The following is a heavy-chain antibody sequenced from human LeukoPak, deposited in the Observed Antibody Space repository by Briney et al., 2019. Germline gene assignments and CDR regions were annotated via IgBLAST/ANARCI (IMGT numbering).Heavy chain of an antibody. J-gene: IGHJ6*02. CDR2: IYSSGST. CDR1: GXSISNYY. V-gene: IGHV4-4*07. Sequence: SQTLSLTCTVSGXSISNYYGSWIRQPAGKGLEWLGRIYSSGSTNYNPSLKSRVTLSVDTSKNQLSLNLSSVTGADTAVYYCAGSEVYYYGVDVWGQGTTVTVSS. CDR3: AGSEVYYYGVDV.